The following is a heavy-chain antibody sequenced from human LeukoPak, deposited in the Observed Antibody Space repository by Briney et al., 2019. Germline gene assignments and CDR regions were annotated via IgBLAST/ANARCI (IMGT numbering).Heavy chain of an antibody. Sequence: TPSPNCNVSGGSISNDGYYWSWVPQHPGEGLEWLGYIYYSGSTYYNPSLKSRVTLSVDTSKSQFSLRLSSVTAADTAVYYCARDLTGDQFFDPWGQGTLVTVSS. V-gene: IGHV4-31*03. J-gene: IGHJ5*02. CDR3: ARDLTGDQFFDP. D-gene: IGHD7-27*01. CDR1: GGSISNDGYY. CDR2: IYYSGST.